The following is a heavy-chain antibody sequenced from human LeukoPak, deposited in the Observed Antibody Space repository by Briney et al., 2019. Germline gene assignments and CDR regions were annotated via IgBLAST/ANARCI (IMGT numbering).Heavy chain of an antibody. CDR1: GLTFSSYE. CDR3: ARDDYGSGSPLDY. V-gene: IGHV3-48*03. D-gene: IGHD3-10*01. CDR2: ISSSGSTI. J-gene: IGHJ4*02. Sequence: GGSLRLSCAASGLTFSSYEMNWVRQAPGKGLEWVSYISSSGSTIYYADSVKGRFTISRDNAKNSLYLQMNSLRAEDTAVYYCARDDYGSGSPLDYWGQGTLVTVSS.